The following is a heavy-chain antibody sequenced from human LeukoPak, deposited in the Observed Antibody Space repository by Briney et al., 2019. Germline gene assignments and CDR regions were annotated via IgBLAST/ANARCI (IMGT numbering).Heavy chain of an antibody. D-gene: IGHD3-3*01. J-gene: IGHJ4*02. CDR3: ARGGATYDFWSGPYFDY. Sequence: PSEALSLTCAVSGYSISSGYYWGWIRQPPGKGLEGIGSIYHSGSTYYNPSLKSRVTISVDTSKNQFSLKLSSVTAADTAVYYCARGGATYDFWSGPYFDYWGQGTLVTVSS. CDR1: GYSISSGYY. CDR2: IYHSGST. V-gene: IGHV4-38-2*01.